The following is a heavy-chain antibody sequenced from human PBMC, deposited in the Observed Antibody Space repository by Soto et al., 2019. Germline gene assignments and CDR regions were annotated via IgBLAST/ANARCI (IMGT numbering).Heavy chain of an antibody. J-gene: IGHJ4*02. V-gene: IGHV4-4*02. CDR2: IYHNGDT. CDR1: GDSITSGRW. CDR3: GDPPSAF. Sequence: QVQLQESGPGLVKPSGTLSLTCAVSGDSITSGRWWTWVRQPPGKGLEWIGEIYHNGDTNYNTSLKSRVTISVDKSKNQFSLKLNSVTAADTAIYDCGDPPSAFWGQGILVTVSS. D-gene: IGHD6-19*01.